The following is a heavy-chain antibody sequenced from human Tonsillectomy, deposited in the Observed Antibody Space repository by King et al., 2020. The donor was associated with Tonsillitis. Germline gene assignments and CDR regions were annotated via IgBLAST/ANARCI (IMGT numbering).Heavy chain of an antibody. D-gene: IGHD6-13*01. CDR2: IYTSGST. V-gene: IGHV4-4*07. CDR3: AREGIAAAGRGFDY. Sequence: VQLQESGPGLVKPSETLSLTCTVSGGSISSYYWSWIRQPAGKGLEWIGRIYTSGSTNYNPSLKSRFTMSVDTSKNQFSLKRSSVTAADTAVYYCAREGIAAAGRGFDYWGQGTLVTVSS. CDR1: GGSISSYY. J-gene: IGHJ4*02.